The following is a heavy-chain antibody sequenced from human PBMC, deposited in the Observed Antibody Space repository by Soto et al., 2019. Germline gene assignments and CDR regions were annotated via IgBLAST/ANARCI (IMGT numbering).Heavy chain of an antibody. CDR3: ATSYGSGYRAFDY. CDR2: INPILTMS. D-gene: IGHD3-10*01. V-gene: IGHV1-69*02. Sequence: QVQLVQSGAEVKKPGSSVRVSCKTSGDTFTFYSINWVRQAPGLGLEWMGRINPILTMSNYAQRFQGRVTITADKSTRTAYMELSSLRSEDTAMYYCATSYGSGYRAFDYWGQGALVTLSS. CDR1: GDTFTFYS. J-gene: IGHJ4*02.